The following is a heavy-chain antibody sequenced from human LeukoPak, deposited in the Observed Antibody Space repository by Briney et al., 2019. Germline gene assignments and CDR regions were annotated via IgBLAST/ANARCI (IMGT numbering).Heavy chain of an antibody. V-gene: IGHV1-69*13. CDR3: ARARAGPMVRGVIIYSYYYGMDV. J-gene: IGHJ6*02. CDR2: IIPIFGTA. CDR1: GGTFSSYA. D-gene: IGHD3-10*01. Sequence: ASVKVSCKASGGTFSSYAISWVRQAAGQGLEWMGGIIPIFGTANYAQKFQGRVTITADESTSTAYMELSSLRSEDTAVYYCARARAGPMVRGVIIYSYYYGMDVWGQGTTVTVSS.